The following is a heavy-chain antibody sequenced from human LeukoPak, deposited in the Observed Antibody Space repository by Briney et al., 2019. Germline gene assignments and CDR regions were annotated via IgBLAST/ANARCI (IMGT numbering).Heavy chain of an antibody. CDR2: IYYSGST. CDR1: GGSISSYY. Sequence: SETLSLTCTVSGGSISSYYWSWIRQPPGKGLEWIGYIYYSGSTNYNPSLKSRVTISVDTSKNQFSLKLSSVTAADTAVYYCAREPVPGIAAAGRGGYFDYWGQGTLVTVSS. V-gene: IGHV4-59*01. D-gene: IGHD6-13*01. J-gene: IGHJ4*02. CDR3: AREPVPGIAAAGRGGYFDY.